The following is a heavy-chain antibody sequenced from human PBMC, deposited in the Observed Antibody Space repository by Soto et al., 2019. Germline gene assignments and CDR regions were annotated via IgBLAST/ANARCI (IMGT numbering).Heavy chain of an antibody. CDR1: GYTFTSYG. D-gene: IGHD3-9*01. CDR2: ISAYNGNT. V-gene: IGHV1-18*01. Sequence: ASVKVSCKASGYTFTSYGISWVRQAPGQGLEWMGWISAYNGNTNYAQKIQGRVTMTTDTSTSTAYKELRSLRSDDTAEYYYAREPALSYDILTGYNPRGYFDYWGQGTLVTVSS. J-gene: IGHJ4*02. CDR3: AREPALSYDILTGYNPRGYFDY.